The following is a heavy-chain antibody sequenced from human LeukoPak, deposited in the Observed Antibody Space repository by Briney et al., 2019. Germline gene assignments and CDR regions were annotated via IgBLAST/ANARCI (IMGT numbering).Heavy chain of an antibody. CDR2: IIPIFGTA. V-gene: IGHV1-69*13. D-gene: IGHD2-2*01. J-gene: IGHJ5*02. CDR3: AGYCSSTSCYAGQVPARFDP. Sequence: SVKVSCKASGGTFISYAISWVRQAPGQGLEWMGGIIPIFGTANYAQKFQGRVTITADESTSTAYMELSSLRSEDTAVYYCAGYCSSTSCYAGQVPARFDPWGQGTLVTVSS. CDR1: GGTFISYA.